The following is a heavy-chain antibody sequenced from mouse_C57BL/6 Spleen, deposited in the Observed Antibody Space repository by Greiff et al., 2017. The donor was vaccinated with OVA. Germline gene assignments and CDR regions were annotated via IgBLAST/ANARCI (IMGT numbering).Heavy chain of an antibody. J-gene: IGHJ4*01. CDR1: GYTFTDYY. CDR2: IYPGSGNT. D-gene: IGHD2-3*01. CDR3: ARGGYDGYYAMDY. V-gene: IGHV1-76*01. Sequence: QVQLQQSGAELVRPGASVKLSCKASGYTFTDYYINWVKQRPGQGLEWIARIYPGSGNTYYNEKFKGKATLTAEKSSSTAYMQLSSLTSEDSAVYFCARGGYDGYYAMDYWGQGTSVTVSS.